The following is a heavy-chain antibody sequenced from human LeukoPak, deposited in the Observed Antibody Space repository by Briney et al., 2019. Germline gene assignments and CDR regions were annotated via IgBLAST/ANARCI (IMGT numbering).Heavy chain of an antibody. CDR2: IYHSVTT. Sequence: TSQTLSLTCTVSGDSISSGDYYWSWIRQPPGKGLEWIGSIYHSVTTHYNPSLKSRVSISLDTSKNQFSLKLSSVTAADTAVYYCARRRFVRGPDVVNPFDYWGQGTLVTVSS. V-gene: IGHV4-30-2*03. D-gene: IGHD2-8*01. CDR1: GDSISSGDYY. CDR3: ARRRFVRGPDVVNPFDY. J-gene: IGHJ4*02.